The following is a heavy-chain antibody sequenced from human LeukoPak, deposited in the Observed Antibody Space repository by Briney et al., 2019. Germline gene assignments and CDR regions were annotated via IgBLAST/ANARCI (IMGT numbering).Heavy chain of an antibody. J-gene: IGHJ4*02. CDR2: IIPIFGTA. CDR1: GGTFSSYA. D-gene: IGHD5-18*01. V-gene: IGHV1-69*05. Sequence: ASVKVSCKASGGTFSSYAISWVRQAPGQGLEWMGGIIPIFGTANYAQKFQGRVTIPTDESTSTAYMELSSLRSEDTAVYYCASWGQRRGYSYGRHVYYFDYWGQGTLVTVSS. CDR3: ASWGQRRGYSYGRHVYYFDY.